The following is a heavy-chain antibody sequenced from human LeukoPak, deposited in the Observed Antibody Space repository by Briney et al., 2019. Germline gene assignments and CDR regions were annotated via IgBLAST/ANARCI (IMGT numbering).Heavy chain of an antibody. J-gene: IGHJ4*02. CDR1: GIPFKKYG. CDR3: ARGRYDSSGYYFERGYYFDY. V-gene: IGHV3-30*19. Sequence: GRSLRLSCAVSGIPFKKYGMHWVRQAPGKGLEWVAVISYDGSNKYYADSVKGRFTISRDNSKNTLYLQMNSLRAEDTAVYYCARGRYDSSGYYFERGYYFDYWGQGTLVTVSS. D-gene: IGHD3-22*01. CDR2: ISYDGSNK.